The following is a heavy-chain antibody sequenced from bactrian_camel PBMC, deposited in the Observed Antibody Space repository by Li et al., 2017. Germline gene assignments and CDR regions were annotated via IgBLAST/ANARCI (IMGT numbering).Heavy chain of an antibody. CDR2: IRRDGGET. V-gene: IGHV3S32*01. Sequence: VQLVESGGGSVQTGGSPRLSCKVSGHARGSNCVGWYRLPPGRAPAEREGIAAIRRDGGETWYAGSVKGRFTISRDSAKNTVYLQMNSLKSEDTALYYCATGLSSAPARRGQGTQVTVS. D-gene: IGHD4*01. CDR3: ATGLSSAPAR. CDR1: GHARGSNC. J-gene: IGHJ4*01.